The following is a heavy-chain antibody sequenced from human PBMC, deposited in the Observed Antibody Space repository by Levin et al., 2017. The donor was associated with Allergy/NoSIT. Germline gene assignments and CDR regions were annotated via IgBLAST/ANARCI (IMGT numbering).Heavy chain of an antibody. D-gene: IGHD6-19*01. CDR3: ARDRLAVRSNWFDP. CDR2: INPNSGGT. V-gene: IGHV1-2*02. CDR1: GYTFTGYY. J-gene: IGHJ5*02. Sequence: ASVKVSCKASGYTFTGYYMHWVRQAPGQGLEWMGWINPNSGGTNYAQKFQGRVTMTRDTSISTAYMELSRLRSDDTAVYYCARDRLAVRSNWFDPWGQGTLVTVSS.